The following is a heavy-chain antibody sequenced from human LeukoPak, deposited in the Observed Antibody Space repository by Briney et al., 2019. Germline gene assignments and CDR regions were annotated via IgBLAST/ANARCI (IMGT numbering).Heavy chain of an antibody. V-gene: IGHV3-23*01. J-gene: IGHJ4*02. CDR1: GLTFSSYA. D-gene: IGHD1-26*01. CDR2: ISGSGGST. CDR3: ARYGPGYSGSWPFDY. Sequence: GSLRLSCPTSGLTFSSYAMSWVRQAPGKGLEWVSAISGSGGSTYYADSVKGRFTISRDNSKNTLYLQMDSLRAEDTAVYYCARYGPGYSGSWPFDYWGQGTLVTVSS.